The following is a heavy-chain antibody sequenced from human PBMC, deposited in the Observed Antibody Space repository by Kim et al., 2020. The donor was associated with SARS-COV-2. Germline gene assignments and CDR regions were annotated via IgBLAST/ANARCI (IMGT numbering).Heavy chain of an antibody. J-gene: IGHJ3*02. CDR1: GYTFTSYG. D-gene: IGHD3-22*01. CDR2: ISAYNGNT. V-gene: IGHV1-18*01. Sequence: ASVKVSCKASGYTFTSYGISWVRQAPGQGLEWMGWISAYNGNTNYAQKLQGRVTMTTDTSTSTAYMELRSLRSDDTAVYYCARVSYYYDSSGYFNDAFDIWGQGTMVTVSS. CDR3: ARVSYYYDSSGYFNDAFDI.